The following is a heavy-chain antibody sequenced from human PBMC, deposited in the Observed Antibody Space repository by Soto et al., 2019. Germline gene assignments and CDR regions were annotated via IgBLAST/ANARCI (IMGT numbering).Heavy chain of an antibody. J-gene: IGHJ6*02. CDR2: IIPIFGTA. CDR1: GGTFSSYA. Sequence: GASVKVSCKASGGTFSSYAISWVRQAPGQGLEWMGGIIPIFGTANYAQKFQGRVTITADESTSTAYMELSSLRSEDTAVYYCARVSVAGDHYYYYGKDVWGQGTTVTVSS. CDR3: ARVSVAGDHYYYYGKDV. D-gene: IGHD6-19*01. V-gene: IGHV1-69*13.